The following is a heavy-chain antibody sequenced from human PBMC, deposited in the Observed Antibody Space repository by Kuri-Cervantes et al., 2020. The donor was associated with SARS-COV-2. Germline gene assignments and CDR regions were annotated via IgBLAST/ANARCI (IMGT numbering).Heavy chain of an antibody. CDR1: GFTFSSYG. CDR2: IWYDGSNK. V-gene: IGHV3-33*01. D-gene: IGHD3-22*01. J-gene: IGHJ4*02. CDR3: ARDRPEVVPLYYFNS. Sequence: GGSLRLSCAASGFTFSSYGMHWVRQAPGKGLEWVAVIWYDGSNKYYADSVKSRFTISRDNSKNTLYLQMNSLRAEDTAVYYCARDRPEVVPLYYFNSWGQGTLVTVSS.